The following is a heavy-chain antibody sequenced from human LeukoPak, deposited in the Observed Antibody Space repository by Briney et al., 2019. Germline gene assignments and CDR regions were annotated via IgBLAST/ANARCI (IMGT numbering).Heavy chain of an antibody. D-gene: IGHD4-17*01. CDR1: GGTFSSYA. V-gene: IGHV1-69*05. CDR2: IIPIFGTA. Sequence: GASVKVSCKASGGTFSSYAISWVRQAPGQGLEWMGGIIPIFGTANYAQKFQGRVSITSTNSMNTAYMELSSLGSDDTAVYYCARALSGDFDEYYFDYWGQGTLITVSS. J-gene: IGHJ4*02. CDR3: ARALSGDFDEYYFDY.